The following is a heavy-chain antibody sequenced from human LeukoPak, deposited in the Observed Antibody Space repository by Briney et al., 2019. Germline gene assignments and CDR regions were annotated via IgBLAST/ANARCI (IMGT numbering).Heavy chain of an antibody. J-gene: IGHJ4*02. D-gene: IGHD5-18*01. CDR2: IYTSGST. CDR1: GGSISSYY. Sequence: SETLSLTCTVSGGSISSYYWSWIRQPPGKGLEWIGYIYTSGSTNYNPSLKSRVTISVDTSKNQFSLKLSSVTAADTAVYYCARKHGYSYALDYWGQGTLVTVYS. CDR3: ARKHGYSYALDY. V-gene: IGHV4-4*09.